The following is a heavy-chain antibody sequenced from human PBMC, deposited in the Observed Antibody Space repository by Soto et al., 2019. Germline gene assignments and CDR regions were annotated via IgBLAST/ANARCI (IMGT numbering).Heavy chain of an antibody. Sequence: SVKVSCKASGGTFSSYAISWVRQAPGQGLEWMGGIIPIFGTANYAQKFQGRVTITADESTSTAYMELSSLRSEDTAVYYCARVTPSYGSSGGMDVWGQGTTVTVSS. J-gene: IGHJ6*02. CDR2: IIPIFGTA. CDR1: GGTFSSYA. V-gene: IGHV1-69*13. D-gene: IGHD5-18*01. CDR3: ARVTPSYGSSGGMDV.